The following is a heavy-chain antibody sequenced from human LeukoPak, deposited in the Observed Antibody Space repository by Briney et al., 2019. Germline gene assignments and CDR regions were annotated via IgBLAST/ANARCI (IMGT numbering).Heavy chain of an antibody. Sequence: SETLSLTCTVSGVPISRDHWNWIRQPPGKGLEWIGCIYYSGSTYYNPSLKSRVTISVDTSKNQFSLKLSSVAAADTAVYYCARDPTAAGKGAWFDPWGQGTLVTVSS. D-gene: IGHD6-13*01. CDR1: GVPISRDH. J-gene: IGHJ5*02. V-gene: IGHV4-4*08. CDR3: ARDPTAAGKGAWFDP. CDR2: IYYSGST.